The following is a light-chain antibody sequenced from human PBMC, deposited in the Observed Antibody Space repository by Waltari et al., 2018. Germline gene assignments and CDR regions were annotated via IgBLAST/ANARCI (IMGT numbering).Light chain of an antibody. Sequence: DIVLTPSPDSLALSLGDRATISCRSSRSVLSSTNNNNYLAWYQQRPGQPPKLLFYWASTRVSGVPDRFDGSGSGTDFTLTISSLQAEDLAVYYCQQYYTTPCTFGQGTRLEIK. CDR1: RSVLSSTNNNNY. J-gene: IGKJ2*02. V-gene: IGKV4-1*01. CDR2: WAS. CDR3: QQYYTTPCT.